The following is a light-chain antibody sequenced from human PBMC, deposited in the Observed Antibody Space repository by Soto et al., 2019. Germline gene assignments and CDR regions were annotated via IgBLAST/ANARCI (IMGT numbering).Light chain of an antibody. CDR2: GAS. Sequence: EIVLTQSPGTLSLSPGERATLSCRASQSISSSYLAWYQQKTGQAPRLLIYGASSRATGIPDRFSGSGSGTDFTLTISRLEPEDFAVYYCQQYCRTFGQGNKVEIK. J-gene: IGKJ1*01. CDR1: QSISSSY. CDR3: QQYCRT. V-gene: IGKV3-20*01.